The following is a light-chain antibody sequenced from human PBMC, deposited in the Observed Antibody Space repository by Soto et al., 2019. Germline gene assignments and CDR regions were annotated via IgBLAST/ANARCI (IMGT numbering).Light chain of an antibody. CDR3: CSYTSSSTFV. CDR2: HVS. V-gene: IGLV2-14*01. Sequence: QSVLNQPASVSGSPGQSITTSCTGTSSDVGGYNYVSWYQQHPGKAPKLMIYHVSNRPSGVSNRFSGSESGNTASLTISGLQAEDEADYYCCSYTSSSTFVFGRGTKVTVL. J-gene: IGLJ1*01. CDR1: SSDVGGYNY.